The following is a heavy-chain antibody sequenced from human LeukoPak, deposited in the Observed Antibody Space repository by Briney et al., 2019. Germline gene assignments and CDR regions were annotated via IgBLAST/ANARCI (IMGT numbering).Heavy chain of an antibody. V-gene: IGHV3-23*01. CDR1: GFTFSTYA. CDR3: AKCLRFGECYYVMDV. D-gene: IGHD3-10*01. J-gene: IGHJ6*02. Sequence: PGRSLRLSCAASGFTFSTYAMSWVRQAPGKGLERVSGISGSGGGTYYADSAKGRFTISRDNSKNTLYLQMNSLRGEDTAVYYCAKCLRFGECYYVMDVWGQGTTVTVSS. CDR2: ISGSGGGT.